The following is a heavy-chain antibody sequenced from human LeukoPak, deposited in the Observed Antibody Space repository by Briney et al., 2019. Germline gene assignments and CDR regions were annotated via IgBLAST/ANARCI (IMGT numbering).Heavy chain of an antibody. CDR1: GGSFSGYY. CDR2: INHSGST. CDR3: ARAYYDSSGYRYYYYMDV. J-gene: IGHJ6*03. Sequence: SETLSLTCAVYGGSFSGYYWSWIRQPPGKGREGIGEINHSGSTNYNPSLKSRVTISVDSSKKQFSLTLSSVTAADTAVYYCARAYYDSSGYRYYYYMDVWGKGTTVTVSS. V-gene: IGHV4-34*01. D-gene: IGHD3-22*01.